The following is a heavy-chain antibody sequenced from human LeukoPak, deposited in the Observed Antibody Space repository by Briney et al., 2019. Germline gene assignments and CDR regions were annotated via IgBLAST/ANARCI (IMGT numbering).Heavy chain of an antibody. J-gene: IGHJ4*02. V-gene: IGHV3-21*01. Sequence: GGSLRLSCAASGFTFSSYSMNWVRQAPGKGLEWVSSISSSSSYIFSADSVERRFTISRDNAKNSLYLQMNSLRAEDTAVHYCARGGEMATTDYWGQGTLVTVSS. CDR2: ISSSSSYI. D-gene: IGHD5-24*01. CDR3: ARGGEMATTDY. CDR1: GFTFSSYS.